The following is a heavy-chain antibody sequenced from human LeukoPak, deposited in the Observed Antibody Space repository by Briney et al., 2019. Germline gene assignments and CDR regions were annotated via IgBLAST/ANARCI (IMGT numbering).Heavy chain of an antibody. D-gene: IGHD3-10*01. CDR3: ARPMNTGGSGSHYRPLDY. CDR1: GFTFSSYW. V-gene: IGHV3-7*01. Sequence: PGGSLRLSCAASGFTFSSYWMSWVRQAPGKGLEWVANLNQDGSEKYYVDSVKGRFTISRDNAQNSLYLQMNSLRAEDTAVYYCARPMNTGGSGSHYRPLDYWGQGTLVTASS. CDR2: LNQDGSEK. J-gene: IGHJ4*02.